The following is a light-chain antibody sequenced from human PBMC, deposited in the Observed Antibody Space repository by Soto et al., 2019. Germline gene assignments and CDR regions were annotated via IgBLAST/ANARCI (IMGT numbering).Light chain of an antibody. Sequence: QAALTQPPSSPGSPGQSLTISCTGTISDVGSYNFGSWYQQRPGKAPKLVIYEVTKMPSGVPDRFSGSKSGSTASLTVSGLQADDEADYYCASYAGTKIFVFGSGTKVTVL. CDR1: ISDVGSYNF. CDR2: EVT. V-gene: IGLV2-8*01. J-gene: IGLJ1*01. CDR3: ASYAGTKIFV.